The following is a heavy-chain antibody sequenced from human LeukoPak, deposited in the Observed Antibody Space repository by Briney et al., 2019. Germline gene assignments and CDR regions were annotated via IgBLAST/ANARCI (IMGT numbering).Heavy chain of an antibody. Sequence: GRSLRLSCAASGFTFSSHGMHWVRQAPGKGLEWVATIRYDGSKKWYAESVRGRFTTSRDDSKNTLFLQMNNLRVEDTAVYYCAREDSSGWYTAYWGQGTLVTVSS. CDR3: AREDSSGWYTAY. J-gene: IGHJ4*02. CDR2: IRYDGSKK. V-gene: IGHV3-33*01. CDR1: GFTFSSHG. D-gene: IGHD6-19*01.